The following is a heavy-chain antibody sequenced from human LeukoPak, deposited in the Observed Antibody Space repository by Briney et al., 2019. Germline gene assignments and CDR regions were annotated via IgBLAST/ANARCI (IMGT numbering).Heavy chain of an antibody. J-gene: IGHJ4*02. D-gene: IGHD2-2*01. Sequence: GGSLRLSCVASGFTFRSFAMSWVRQAPGKGLEWVSAISDSGISTYFADSVKGRFTISRDNSKNTLYLQMNSLRAEDTAVYYCAKDTGQLRWGQGTLVTVSS. CDR1: GFTFRSFA. CDR3: AKDTGQLR. V-gene: IGHV3-23*01. CDR2: ISDSGIST.